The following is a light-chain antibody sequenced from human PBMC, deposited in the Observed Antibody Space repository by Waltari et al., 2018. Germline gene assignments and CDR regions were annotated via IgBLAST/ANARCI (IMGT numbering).Light chain of an antibody. CDR3: EQYYAYPPT. CDR1: QGVSSY. J-gene: IGKJ1*01. CDR2: AVS. Sequence: AIRMTQSPSSFAASTGDRVTITCRASQGVSSYLAWYQQKPGSAPKLLIYAVSTLQSGVPSRFSGSGSGTEFTLTNSCLQSEDFATYYCEQYYAYPPTFGQGTKVEIK. V-gene: IGKV1-8*01.